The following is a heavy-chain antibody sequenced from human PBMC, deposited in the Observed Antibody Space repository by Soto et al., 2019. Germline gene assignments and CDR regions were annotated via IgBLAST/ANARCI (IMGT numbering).Heavy chain of an antibody. J-gene: IGHJ4*02. D-gene: IGHD1-26*01. Sequence: GGSLRLSCAASGFTFSNYALSWVRQAPGKGLEWVSGISGSGDRTYYSDSVKGRFTISRDNSKNTLYLQMNSLRVEETAVYYCAGPPFYSGEGPQGYWGQGTLVTVSS. CDR2: ISGSGDRT. V-gene: IGHV3-23*01. CDR3: AGPPFYSGEGPQGY. CDR1: GFTFSNYA.